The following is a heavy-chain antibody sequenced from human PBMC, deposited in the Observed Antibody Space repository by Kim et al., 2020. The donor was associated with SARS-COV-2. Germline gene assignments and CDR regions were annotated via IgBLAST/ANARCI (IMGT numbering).Heavy chain of an antibody. J-gene: IGHJ5*02. D-gene: IGHD2-2*01. Sequence: SETLSLTCTVSGGSISSYYWSWIRQPPGKGLECIGYIYYSGSTNYNPSLKSRVTISVDTSKNQFSLKLSSVTAADTAVYYCARVALGYCSSTSCHKGFDPWGPGTLVTVSS. CDR2: IYYSGST. CDR1: GGSISSYY. CDR3: ARVALGYCSSTSCHKGFDP. V-gene: IGHV4-59*01.